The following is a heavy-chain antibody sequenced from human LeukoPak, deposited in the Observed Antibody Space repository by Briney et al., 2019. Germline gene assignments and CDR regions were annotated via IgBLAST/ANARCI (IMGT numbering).Heavy chain of an antibody. V-gene: IGHV1-46*01. CDR2: INPSGGST. CDR1: GYTFTSYY. D-gene: IGHD1-7*01. Sequence: ASVKVSCKASGYTFTSYYMHWVRQAPGQGLEWVGIINPSGGSTSYAQKFQGRVTMTRDTSTSTVYMELSSLRSEDTAVYYCARLLKVNYYFDYWGQGTLVTVSS. CDR3: ARLLKVNYYFDY. J-gene: IGHJ4*02.